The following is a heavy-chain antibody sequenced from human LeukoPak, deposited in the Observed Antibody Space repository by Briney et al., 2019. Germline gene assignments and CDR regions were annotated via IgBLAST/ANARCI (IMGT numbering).Heavy chain of an antibody. V-gene: IGHV4-4*07. CDR3: ARAEGDYYDSSGYYSDSNWFDP. D-gene: IGHD3-22*01. CDR1: GGSISSYY. J-gene: IGHJ5*02. CDR2: IYTSGST. Sequence: PSETLSLTCTVSGGSISSYYWSWIRQPAGKGLEWIGRIYTSGSTNYNPSLKSRVTMSVDTSKNQFSLKLGSVTAADTAVYYCARAEGDYYDSSGYYSDSNWFDPWGQGTLVTVSS.